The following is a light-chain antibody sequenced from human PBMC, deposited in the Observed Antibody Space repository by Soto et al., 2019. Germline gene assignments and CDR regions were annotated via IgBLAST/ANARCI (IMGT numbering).Light chain of an antibody. V-gene: IGKV1-39*01. Sequence: DIQMTQSPSSLSASVRDRVTITCRASQTMSNFLHWYKQKPGKVPKVLIYAISNLKRGVPSRFSGSGSGTDSTLTISSLQPEDFATYYCQQSYSTPYTFGQGTKVEIK. CDR2: AIS. J-gene: IGKJ2*01. CDR1: QTMSNF. CDR3: QQSYSTPYT.